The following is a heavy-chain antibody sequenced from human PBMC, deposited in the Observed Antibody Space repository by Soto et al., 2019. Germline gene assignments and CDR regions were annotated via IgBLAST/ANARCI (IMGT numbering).Heavy chain of an antibody. V-gene: IGHV4-4*07. D-gene: IGHD1-1*01. J-gene: IGHJ5*02. Sequence: PSETLSLTCTVSGASISGFYWGWIRKSAGKGLEWIGRIYATGTTDYNPSLKSRVMMSVDTSKKQFSLKLRSVTAADTAVYYCVRDGTKTLRDWFDPWGQGISATVYS. CDR1: GASISGFY. CDR3: VRDGTKTLRDWFDP. CDR2: IYATGTT.